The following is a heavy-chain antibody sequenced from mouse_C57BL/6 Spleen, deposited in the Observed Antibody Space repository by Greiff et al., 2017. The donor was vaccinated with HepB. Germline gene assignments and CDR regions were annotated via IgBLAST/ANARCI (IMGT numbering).Heavy chain of an antibody. CDR3: AAFYSNYDAY. CDR2: IDPEDGET. CDR1: GFNIKDYY. Sequence: VQLKQSGAELVKPGASVKLSCTASGFNIKDYYMHWVKQRTEQGLEWIGRIDPEDGETQYAQKFQGQATITADTSSNTAYLQLSSLTSEDTAVYYCAAFYSNYDAYWGQGTLVTVSA. J-gene: IGHJ3*01. D-gene: IGHD2-5*01. V-gene: IGHV14-2*01.